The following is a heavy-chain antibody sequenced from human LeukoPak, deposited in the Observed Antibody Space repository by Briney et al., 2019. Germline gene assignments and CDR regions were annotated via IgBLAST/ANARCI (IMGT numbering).Heavy chain of an antibody. D-gene: IGHD4-23*01. CDR2: ISSSSRHI. V-gene: IGHV3-21*01. CDR3: GRVSRHHMATVDL. J-gene: IGHJ4*02. Sequence: GGSLRLSCAASGFTFSSYSMNWVRQAPGKGLEWVSSISSSSRHIYYADSLKGRFTISRDNTQNSLYLQMNSLRAEDTAVYYCGRVSRHHMATVDLWGQGTLVIVSS. CDR1: GFTFSSYS.